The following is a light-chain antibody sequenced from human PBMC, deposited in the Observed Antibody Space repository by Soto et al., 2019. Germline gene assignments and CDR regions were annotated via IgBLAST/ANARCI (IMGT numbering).Light chain of an antibody. Sequence: EVVMTQSPATLSVSPGERATLSCRASQSVSSNLAWYQQKPGQAPRLLIYGVSTRATGIPARFSGSGSGTEFTLTLSSLQSEDFSVYYCQQYNNLPPWTFGQGTKVEIK. CDR2: GVS. CDR3: QQYNNLPPWT. V-gene: IGKV3-15*01. CDR1: QSVSSN. J-gene: IGKJ1*01.